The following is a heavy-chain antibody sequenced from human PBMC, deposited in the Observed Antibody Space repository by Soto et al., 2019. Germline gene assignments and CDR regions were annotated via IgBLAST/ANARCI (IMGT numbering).Heavy chain of an antibody. V-gene: IGHV4-59*01. CDR1: GGSIISYY. J-gene: IGHJ6*02. CDR2: IYYSGST. CDR3: ARGEGYYYGMDV. Sequence: SETLSHTCTVSGGSIISYYWSWIRQPPGKGLEWIGYIYYSGSTNYNPSLKSRVTISVDTSKNQFSLKLSSVTAADTAVYYCARGEGYYYGMDVWGQGTTVTVSS.